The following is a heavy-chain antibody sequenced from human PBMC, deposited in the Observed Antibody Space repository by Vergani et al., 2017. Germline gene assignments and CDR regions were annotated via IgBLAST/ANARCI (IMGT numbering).Heavy chain of an antibody. J-gene: IGHJ4*02. D-gene: IGHD3-16*01. CDR2: IQFDGSNQ. V-gene: IGHV3-30*02. CDR3: AKHFRGWGIDY. CDR1: GFTLSNYD. Sequence: QVQLVESGGGVVQRGGSLRLSCATSGFTLSNYDMQWIRQGPGKGLEFVAFIQFDGSNQYYADSVKGRFTLSRDFSKNTLYLQMNSLRTDATATYYCAKHFRGWGIDYWGQGTQVIVSS.